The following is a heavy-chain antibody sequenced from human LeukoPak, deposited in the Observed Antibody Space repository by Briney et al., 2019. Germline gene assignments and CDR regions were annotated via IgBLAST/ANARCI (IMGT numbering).Heavy chain of an antibody. V-gene: IGHV4-59*01. J-gene: IGHJ6*03. CDR2: IYYSGSS. CDR1: GGSISSYY. Sequence: PSETLSLTCTVSGGSISSYYWSWIRQPPGKGLEWLGYIYYSGSSNYNPSLKSRVTMSADTSKNQFSLKLSSVTAADTAVYYCARVPRSYYYYYYMDVWGKGTTVTVSS. CDR3: ARVPRSYYYYYYMDV.